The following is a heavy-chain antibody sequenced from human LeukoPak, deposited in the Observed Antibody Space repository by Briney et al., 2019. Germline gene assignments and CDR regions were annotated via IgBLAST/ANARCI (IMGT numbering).Heavy chain of an antibody. J-gene: IGHJ5*01. CDR2: IKGDGSHT. CDR3: VRDWDHFDFDS. V-gene: IGHV3-74*01. D-gene: IGHD1-26*01. Sequence: GGSLRLSCAASGFTFGSYWMHWIRQAPGKGLVWISRIKGDGSHTIYADSVGGRFTISRDNAKNTLFLQMESLRVEDTAVYYCVRDWDHFDFDSWGQGTLVTVAS. CDR1: GFTFGSYW.